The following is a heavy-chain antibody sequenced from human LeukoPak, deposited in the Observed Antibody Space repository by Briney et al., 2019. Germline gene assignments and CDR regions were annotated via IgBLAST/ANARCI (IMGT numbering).Heavy chain of an antibody. D-gene: IGHD4-17*01. J-gene: IGHJ3*02. CDR1: GFTFSSYA. CDR2: ISGSGGST. V-gene: IGHV3-23*01. Sequence: GGSLRLSCAASGFTFSSYAMSWVRQAPGKGLEWVSAISGSGGSTYYADSAKGRFTISRDNSKNTLYLQMNSLRAEDTAVYYCAKVPHYGDYVIWGQGTMVTVSS. CDR3: AKVPHYGDYVI.